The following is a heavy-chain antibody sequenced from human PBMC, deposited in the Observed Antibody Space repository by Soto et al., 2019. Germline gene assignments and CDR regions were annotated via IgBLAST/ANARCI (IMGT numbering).Heavy chain of an antibody. J-gene: IGHJ5*02. Sequence: ASVKVSCKASGYTFTSYAMHWVRQAPGQRLEWMGWINAGNGNTKYSQKFQGRVTITRDTSASTAYMELSSLRSEDTAVYYCARSPMVRGVISNWFDPWGQGTLVTVST. CDR3: ARSPMVRGVISNWFDP. D-gene: IGHD3-10*01. CDR2: INAGNGNT. CDR1: GYTFTSYA. V-gene: IGHV1-3*01.